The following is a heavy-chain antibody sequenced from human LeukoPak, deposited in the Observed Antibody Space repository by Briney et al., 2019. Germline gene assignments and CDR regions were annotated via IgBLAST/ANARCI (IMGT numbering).Heavy chain of an antibody. J-gene: IGHJ3*02. CDR3: ARALRLQLQGAFDI. V-gene: IGHV4-39*07. Sequence: PSETLSLTCTVSGGSISNSNYYWGWIRQPPGKGLEWIGEINHSGSTNYNPSLKSRVTISVDTSKNQFSLKLSSVTAADTAVYYCARALRLQLQGAFDIWGQGTMVTVSS. CDR2: INHSGST. D-gene: IGHD4-11*01. CDR1: GGSISNSNYY.